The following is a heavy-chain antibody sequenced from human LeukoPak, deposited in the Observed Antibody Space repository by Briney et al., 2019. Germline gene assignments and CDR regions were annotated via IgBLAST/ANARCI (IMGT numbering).Heavy chain of an antibody. V-gene: IGHV3-21*04. CDR1: GFTFSSYS. CDR3: ARYCSGGSCYGFRAFDY. Sequence: GGSLRLSCAASGFTFSSYSMNWVRQAPGKGLEWVSSISSSSSYIYYADSVKGRFTISRDNAKNSLYLQMNSLRAEDPALYYCARYCSGGSCYGFRAFDYWGQGTLVTVSS. CDR2: ISSSSSYI. D-gene: IGHD2-15*01. J-gene: IGHJ4*02.